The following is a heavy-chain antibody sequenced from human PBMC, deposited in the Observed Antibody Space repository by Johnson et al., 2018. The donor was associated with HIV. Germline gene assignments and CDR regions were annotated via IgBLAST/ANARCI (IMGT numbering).Heavy chain of an antibody. CDR1: GFTFSDYY. CDR3: AKEEGIAAAGGAFDI. Sequence: QVQLVESGGGLVKPGGSLRLSCAASGFTFSDYYMSWIRQAPGKGLEWVSYITGSGTVVYYADSVKGRFTISRDNAKNSLYLQMNSLRAEDTAVYYCAKEEGIAAAGGAFDIWGQGTMVTVSS. J-gene: IGHJ3*02. V-gene: IGHV3-11*01. CDR2: ITGSGTVV. D-gene: IGHD6-13*01.